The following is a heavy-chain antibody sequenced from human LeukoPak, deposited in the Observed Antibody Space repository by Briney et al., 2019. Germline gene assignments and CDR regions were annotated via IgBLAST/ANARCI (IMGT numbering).Heavy chain of an antibody. CDR3: AKVPYTSGWYRGFDY. CDR1: GFTFSSYS. D-gene: IGHD6-19*01. J-gene: IGHJ4*02. CDR2: ISSSSSYI. V-gene: IGHV3-21*04. Sequence: GGSLRLSCAASGFTFSSYSMNWVRQAPGKGLEWVSSISSSSSYIYYADSVKGRFTISRDNAKNLLYLQMNSLRAEDTAVYYCAKVPYTSGWYRGFDYWGQGTLVTVSS.